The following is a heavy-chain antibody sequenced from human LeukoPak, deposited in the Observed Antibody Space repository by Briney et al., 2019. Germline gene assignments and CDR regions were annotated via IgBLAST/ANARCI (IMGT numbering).Heavy chain of an antibody. D-gene: IGHD6-19*01. CDR1: GGSISSYY. V-gene: IGHV4-59*12. CDR2: IYYSGST. J-gene: IGHJ5*02. CDR3: ARGEVAVAGRGGWFDP. Sequence: SETLSLTCTVSGGSISSYYWSWIRQPPGKGLEWIGYIYYSGSTNYNPSLKSRVTMSVDTSKNQFSLKLSSVTAADTAVYYCARGEVAVAGRGGWFDPWGQGTLVTVSS.